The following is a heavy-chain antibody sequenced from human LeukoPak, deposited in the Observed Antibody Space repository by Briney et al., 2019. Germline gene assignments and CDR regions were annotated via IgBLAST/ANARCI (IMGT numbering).Heavy chain of an antibody. Sequence: GASVKVSCKASGYTFTSYGISWVRQAPGQGLEWMRWISAYNGNTNYAQKLQGRVTMTTDTSTSTAYMELRSLRSNDTAVYYCARDGCSSTSCYEGGFDPWGQGTLVTVSS. D-gene: IGHD2-2*01. CDR2: ISAYNGNT. CDR3: ARDGCSSTSCYEGGFDP. CDR1: GYTFTSYG. V-gene: IGHV1-18*01. J-gene: IGHJ5*02.